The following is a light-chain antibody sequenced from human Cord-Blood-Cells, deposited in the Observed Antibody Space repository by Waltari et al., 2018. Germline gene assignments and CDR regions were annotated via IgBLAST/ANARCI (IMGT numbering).Light chain of an antibody. CDR1: SSDVGGYNY. V-gene: IGLV2-11*01. Sequence: QSALTQPRSVSGSPGQSVTISCTGTSSDVGGYNYVSWYQQPPGKAPKLMIYAFSKRPSGVPDRFSGSKSGNTASLTISGLQAEDEADYYCCSYAGSYTSYVFGTGTKVTVL. J-gene: IGLJ1*01. CDR3: CSYAGSYTSYV. CDR2: AFS.